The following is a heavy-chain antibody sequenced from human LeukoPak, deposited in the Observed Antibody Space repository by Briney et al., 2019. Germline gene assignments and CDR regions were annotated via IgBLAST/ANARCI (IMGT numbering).Heavy chain of an antibody. Sequence: PGGSLRLSCAASGFSFRDYYMSWIRQAPGKGLEWVSVIFDVGNTYYADSVKGRFTISRDNSKNTLYLQMNSLRVEDTAVYYCTRDAPSGGKLDSWGQGTLVTVSS. J-gene: IGHJ4*02. CDR3: TRDAPSGGKLDS. CDR1: GFSFRDYY. CDR2: IFDVGNT. D-gene: IGHD4-23*01. V-gene: IGHV3-66*01.